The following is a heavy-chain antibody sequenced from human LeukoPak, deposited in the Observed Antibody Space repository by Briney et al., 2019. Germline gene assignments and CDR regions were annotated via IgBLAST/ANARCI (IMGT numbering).Heavy chain of an antibody. CDR2: IYPGDSDT. D-gene: IGHD2-2*01. V-gene: IGHV5-51*01. Sequence: PGESLKISCKGSGYSFTSYWIGWVRQMPGKGLEWMGIIYPGDSDTRYSPSFQGQVTISADKSISTAYLQWSSLEASDTAMYYCARQWGRYCSSTSCYADYWGQGTLVTVSS. CDR3: ARQWGRYCSSTSCYADY. J-gene: IGHJ4*02. CDR1: GYSFTSYW.